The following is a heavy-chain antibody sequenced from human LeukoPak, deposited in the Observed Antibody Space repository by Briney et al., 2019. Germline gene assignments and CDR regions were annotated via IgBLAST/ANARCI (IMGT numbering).Heavy chain of an antibody. CDR3: ARLSGITMIVVFISDAFDI. CDR2: IYYSGST. J-gene: IGHJ3*02. Sequence: SETLSLTCTVSGGSISSSRYYWGWIRQPPGKGLEWIGSIYYSGSTCYNPSLKSRVTISVDTSKNQFSLKLSSVTAADTAVYYCARLSGITMIVVFISDAFDIWGQGTMVTVSS. CDR1: GGSISSSRYY. V-gene: IGHV4-39*01. D-gene: IGHD3-22*01.